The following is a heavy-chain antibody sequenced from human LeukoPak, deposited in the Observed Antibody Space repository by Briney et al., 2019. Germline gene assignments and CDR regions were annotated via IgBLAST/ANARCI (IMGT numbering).Heavy chain of an antibody. CDR2: IDHSGST. V-gene: IGHV4-34*01. CDR1: GASFSDYC. J-gene: IGHJ5*02. CDR3: ATGSQLGSYNWFDP. Sequence: SETLSLTCAVYGASFSDYCWSWIRQPPGKGLEWIGEIDHSGSTKCNPSLKGRVTISLDTSKNQFSLDLTSVTAADTAVYYCATGSQLGSYNWFDPWGQGTLVTVSS. D-gene: IGHD1-1*01.